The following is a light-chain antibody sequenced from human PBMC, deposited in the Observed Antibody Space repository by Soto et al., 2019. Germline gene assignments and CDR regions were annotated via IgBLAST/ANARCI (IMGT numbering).Light chain of an antibody. V-gene: IGKV1-5*01. Sequence: DIQMTQSPSTLSASVGDRVTITCRASQSISSWLAWYQQKPGKAPKLLIYDASSLESGVPSRFSGSGSGTEFTLTISSLQPDDFATYYYQQYNSYSPTFGQGTKVDNK. CDR3: QQYNSYSPT. CDR1: QSISSW. J-gene: IGKJ1*01. CDR2: DAS.